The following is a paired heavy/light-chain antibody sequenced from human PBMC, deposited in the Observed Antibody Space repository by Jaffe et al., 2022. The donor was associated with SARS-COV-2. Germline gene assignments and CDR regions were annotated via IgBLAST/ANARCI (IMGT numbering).Heavy chain of an antibody. J-gene: IGHJ6*03. CDR2: IFYSGNT. CDR3: ASVIRYLDSGSYYYYMDV. CDR1: GGSVSSSRYF. Sequence: QLQLQQSGPGLVKPSETLSLTCAVSGGSVSSSRYFWGWVRQSPGKGLEWIGSIFYSGNTYYNPSLESRVTISVDTSRNQFSLKLNSATAGDTAVYYCASVIRYLDSGSYYYYMDVWGKGATVTVSS. V-gene: IGHV4-39*01. D-gene: IGHD3-9*01.
Light chain of an antibody. V-gene: IGKV4-1*01. CDR3: QQYYSSPCT. J-gene: IGKJ2*02. CDR1: QSLLYNPNNKKY. Sequence: DIVMTQSPDSLAVSLGERATINCKSSQSLLYNPNNKKYVAWYQQKAGQPPKLLISWASDRESGVPDRFSGSGSGTDFTLTISSLQAEDVAVYYCQQYYSSPCTFGQGTKVEIK. CDR2: WAS.